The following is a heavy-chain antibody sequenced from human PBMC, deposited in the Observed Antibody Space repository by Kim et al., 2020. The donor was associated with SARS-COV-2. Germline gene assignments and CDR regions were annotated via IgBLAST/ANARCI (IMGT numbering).Heavy chain of an antibody. J-gene: IGHJ4*02. D-gene: IGHD2-2*01. CDR1: GYSFTRYY. V-gene: IGHV1-46*01. Sequence: ASVKVSCEASGYSFTRYYMHWVRQAPDQGLAWMGIINPSGGRTTYAQKFQGRVPMTRDTSTSTVYMEMSSLRTEDTAVYYCARAGSTSSYGLCRRDFDYWGQGTLVTVSS. CDR2: INPSGGRT. CDR3: ARAGSTSSYGLCRRDFDY.